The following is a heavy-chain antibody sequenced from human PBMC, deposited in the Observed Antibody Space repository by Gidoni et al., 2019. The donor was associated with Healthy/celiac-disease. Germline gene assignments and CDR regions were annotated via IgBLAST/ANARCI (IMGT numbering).Heavy chain of an antibody. Sequence: QVQLQESGPGLVKPSETLSLTCTVSGYSISSGYYWGWIRQPPGKGLEWIGSIYHSGSTYYNPSLKSRVTISVDTSKNQFSLKLSSVTAADTAVYYCARDYWVAGTDYWGQGTLVTVSS. V-gene: IGHV4-38-2*02. CDR1: GYSISSGYY. CDR2: IYHSGST. CDR3: ARDYWVAGTDY. D-gene: IGHD6-19*01. J-gene: IGHJ4*02.